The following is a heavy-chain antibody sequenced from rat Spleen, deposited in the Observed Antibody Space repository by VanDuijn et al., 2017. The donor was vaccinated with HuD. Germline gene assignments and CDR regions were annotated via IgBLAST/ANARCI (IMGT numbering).Heavy chain of an antibody. CDR3: ARRMGITSPFDY. V-gene: IGHV2-32*01. CDR2: IWGDGST. D-gene: IGHD1-9*01. Sequence: QVQLKESGPGLVKPSETLSLTCTVSGFSLTSYHVSWVRQPPGKGLEWMGVIWGDGSTAYNSAIKSRLSISRDTSKSQVFLKMNSLQTEDTAMYFCARRMGITSPFDYWGQGVMVTVSS. CDR1: GFSLTSYH. J-gene: IGHJ2*01.